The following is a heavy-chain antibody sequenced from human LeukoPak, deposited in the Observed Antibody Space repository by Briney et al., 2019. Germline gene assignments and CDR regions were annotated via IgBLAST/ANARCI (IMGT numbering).Heavy chain of an antibody. D-gene: IGHD6-13*01. Sequence: SVKVSCKASGGTFSSYAVSWVRQAPGQGLEWMGGIIPIFGTANYAQKFQGRVTITADESTSTAYMELSSLRSEDTAVYYCASLIAAAADDAFDIWGQGTMVTVSS. CDR1: GGTFSSYA. CDR3: ASLIAAAADDAFDI. CDR2: IIPIFGTA. J-gene: IGHJ3*02. V-gene: IGHV1-69*13.